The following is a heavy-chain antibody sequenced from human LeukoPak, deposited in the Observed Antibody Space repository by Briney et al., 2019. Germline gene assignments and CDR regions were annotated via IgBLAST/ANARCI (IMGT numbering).Heavy chain of an antibody. V-gene: IGHV3-21*01. D-gene: IGHD2-2*01. CDR2: ISTTSSYI. CDR1: GFTFCTYS. J-gene: IGHJ4*02. Sequence: GGSLRLSCAASGFTFCTYSFNWVRQAPGKGLEWVSSISTTSSYIYYADSMRGRFTISRDNAKNSLYLQMNSLRAEDTAIYYCARDYGVPAAIDYWGQGTPVTVSS. CDR3: ARDYGVPAAIDY.